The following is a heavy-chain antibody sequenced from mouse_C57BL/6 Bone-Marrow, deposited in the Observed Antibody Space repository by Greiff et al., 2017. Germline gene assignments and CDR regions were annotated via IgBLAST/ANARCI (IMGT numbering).Heavy chain of an antibody. D-gene: IGHD1-1*01. CDR3: ARKCGSSSYYAMDY. Sequence: VKLVESGPGLVAPSQSLSITCTVSGFSLTSYAISWARQPPGKGLEWLGVIWTGGGTTYNSALKSRLSISKDNSKSQVFLKMNSLQTDDTARYYCARKCGSSSYYAMDYWGQGTSVTVSS. J-gene: IGHJ4*01. CDR2: IWTGGGT. V-gene: IGHV2-9-1*01. CDR1: GFSLTSYA.